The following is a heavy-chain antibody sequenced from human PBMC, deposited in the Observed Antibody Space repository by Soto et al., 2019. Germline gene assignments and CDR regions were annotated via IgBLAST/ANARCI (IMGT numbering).Heavy chain of an antibody. D-gene: IGHD4-17*01. CDR3: ARGYGDYGELILELGLGDMDV. J-gene: IGHJ6*03. CDR1: GYTFTSYD. V-gene: IGHV1-8*01. Sequence: ASVKVSFKASGYTFTSYDINWVRQATGQGLEWLGWMNPNSGNTGYAQKFQGRVTMTRNTSISTAYMELSSLRSEDTAVYYCARGYGDYGELILELGLGDMDVWGKGTTVTV. CDR2: MNPNSGNT.